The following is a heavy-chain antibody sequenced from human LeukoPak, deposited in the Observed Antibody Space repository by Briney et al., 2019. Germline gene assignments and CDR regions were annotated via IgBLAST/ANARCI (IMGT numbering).Heavy chain of an antibody. CDR2: ISSSSSYI. V-gene: IGHV3-21*04. D-gene: IGHD2-15*01. CDR3: AKVRGPVGAANGPSGD. CDR1: GFTFSSYS. J-gene: IGHJ4*02. Sequence: AGSLTLSCAASGFTFSSYSMNWVRQGPGKGLGWVSSISSSSSYIYYEDSVKRRFTISRDNAKTTLYLQMTSLRGEDTAVYYCAKVRGPVGAANGPSGDWGQGALVTVSS.